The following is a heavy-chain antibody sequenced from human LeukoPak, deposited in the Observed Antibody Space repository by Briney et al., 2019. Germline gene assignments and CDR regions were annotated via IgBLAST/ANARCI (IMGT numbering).Heavy chain of an antibody. V-gene: IGHV3-21*01. CDR3: ASSLVDTAMARTVY. J-gene: IGHJ4*02. CDR1: GFTFSSYS. D-gene: IGHD5-18*01. CDR2: ISSSSSYI. Sequence: GGSLRLSCAASGFTFSSYSMNWVRQAPVKGLEWVSSISSSSSYIYYADSVKGRFTISRDNAKNSLYLQMNSLRAEDTAVYYCASSLVDTAMARTVYWGQGTLVTVSS.